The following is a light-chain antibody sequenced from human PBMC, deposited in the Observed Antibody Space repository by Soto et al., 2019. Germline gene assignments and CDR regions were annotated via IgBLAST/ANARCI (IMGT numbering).Light chain of an antibody. J-gene: IGKJ2*01. V-gene: IGKV3-11*01. CDR1: QSVSNY. CDR3: HHFGSSRHT. Sequence: EIVLTQSPATLSLSPGEGATLSCRASQSVSNYIAWYQQKPGQAPRVLIYDASNRAAGVPARFSGSGSGTDFTLTISRLEPEDFAVYYCHHFGSSRHTFGQGTKVEIK. CDR2: DAS.